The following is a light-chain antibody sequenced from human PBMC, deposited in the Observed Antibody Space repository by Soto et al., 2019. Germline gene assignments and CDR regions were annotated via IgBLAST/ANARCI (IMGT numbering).Light chain of an antibody. CDR2: GAS. J-gene: IGKJ1*01. V-gene: IGKV3-20*01. CDR3: RRYGGPSCT. CDR1: QSVTSNY. Sequence: EIVLTQSPGTLSLSPGERATLSCRASQSVTSNYLAWYQQKPGQAPRLRIFGASNRATGIPDKFSGSGSGPDFTLTISRLEPDDFAVYYCRRYGGPSCTFGEGTRVEIK.